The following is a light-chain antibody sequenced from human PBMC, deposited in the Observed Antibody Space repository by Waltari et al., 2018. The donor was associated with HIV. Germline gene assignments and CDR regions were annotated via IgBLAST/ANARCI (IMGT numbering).Light chain of an antibody. CDR3: QTWDSGLNAIV. CDR2: END. CDR1: TSTIGKNF. V-gene: IGLV1-51*01. J-gene: IGLJ2*01. Sequence: QSLLTPPPSVSAAPGQQVPISCSAKTSTIGKNFVSWYRHAPGAAPTLLIFENDHRASGIPDRFSASTFGASASLTITALQGDDEADYYCQTWDSGLNAIVFGDGTKLTVL.